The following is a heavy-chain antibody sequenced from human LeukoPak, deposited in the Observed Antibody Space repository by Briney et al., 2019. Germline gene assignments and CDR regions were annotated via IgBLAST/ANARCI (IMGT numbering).Heavy chain of an antibody. V-gene: IGHV4-39*07. CDR1: GGSISSSNYF. CDR3: ARVRRTSALYYYYYYMDV. J-gene: IGHJ6*03. CDR2: IFDSGST. D-gene: IGHD2-2*01. Sequence: SETLSLTCTVSGGSISSSNYFWGWIRQPPGKGLEWIGNIFDSGSTFYNPSLKSRVTISVDTSKNQFSLKLSSVTAADTAVYYCARVRRTSALYYYYYYMDVWGKGTTVTVSS.